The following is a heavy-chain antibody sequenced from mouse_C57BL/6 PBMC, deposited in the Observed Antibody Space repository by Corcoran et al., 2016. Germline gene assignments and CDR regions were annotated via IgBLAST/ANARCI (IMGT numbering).Heavy chain of an antibody. CDR2: INTYSGVP. J-gene: IGHJ3*01. CDR3: ARGYYGSSYCVAY. D-gene: IGHD1-1*01. CDR1: GYTFSTYG. Sequence: QIQLVQSGPELKKPGETVKISCKASGYTFSTYGMSWVKQAPGKGLKWMGWINTYSGVPTYADDFKGRFAFSLETSASTAYLQINNLKNEDTAKYFCARGYYGSSYCVAYWGQGTLVTVSA. V-gene: IGHV9-3*01.